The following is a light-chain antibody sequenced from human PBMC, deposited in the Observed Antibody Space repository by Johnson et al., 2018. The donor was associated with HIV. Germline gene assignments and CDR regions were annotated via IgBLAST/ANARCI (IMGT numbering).Light chain of an antibody. Sequence: SVLTQPPSVSAAPGQKVTISCSGSTSSIGNNYVSWYQHLPVTAPKLLIYENNKRTSGIPDRFSGSKSGQSATLVISGLQTGDEADYYCGTWDTSLSAPYVVGTGTKVTVL. CDR1: TSSIGNNY. J-gene: IGLJ1*01. CDR2: ENN. V-gene: IGLV1-51*02. CDR3: GTWDTSLSAPYV.